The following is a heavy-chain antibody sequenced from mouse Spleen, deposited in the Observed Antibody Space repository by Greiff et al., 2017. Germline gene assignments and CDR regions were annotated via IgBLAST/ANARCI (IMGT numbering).Heavy chain of an antibody. Sequence: EVQLQQSGPELVKPGASVKISCKASGYTFTDYYMNWVKQSHGKSLEWIGDINPNNGGTSYNQKFKGKATLTVDKSSSTAYMELRSLTSEDSAVYYCAPSIYYDYDGYAMDYWGQGTSVTVSS. CDR1: GYTFTDYY. CDR3: APSIYYDYDGYAMDY. CDR2: INPNNGGT. J-gene: IGHJ4*01. D-gene: IGHD2-4*01. V-gene: IGHV1-26*01.